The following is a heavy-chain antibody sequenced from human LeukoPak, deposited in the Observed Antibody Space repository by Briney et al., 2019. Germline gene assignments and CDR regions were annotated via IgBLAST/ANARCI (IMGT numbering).Heavy chain of an antibody. CDR1: GFTFSDYY. Sequence: GGSLRLSCAASGFTFSDYYMSWIPQVPGKGLEWVSYIGLTDTTIYYADSLKGRFAISRGNAKNSLYLHMHSLRAEDTAIYYCARLKLSYWYFDLWGRGTLLTVSS. J-gene: IGHJ2*01. V-gene: IGHV3-11*01. D-gene: IGHD1-1*01. CDR2: IGLTDTTI. CDR3: ARLKLSYWYFDL.